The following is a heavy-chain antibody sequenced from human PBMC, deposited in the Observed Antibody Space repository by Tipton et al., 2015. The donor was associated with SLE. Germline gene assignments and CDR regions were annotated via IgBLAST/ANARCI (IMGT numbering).Heavy chain of an antibody. CDR1: GFTFSSYG. CDR2: IWYDGSNK. J-gene: IGHJ6*03. Sequence: SLRLSCAASGFTFSSYGMHWVRQAPGKGLEWVAVIWYDGSNKYYADSVKGRFTISRDNSKNTLYLQMNSLRAEDTAVYYCARDLRSGGYYYYYYMDVWGKGTTVTVSS. V-gene: IGHV3-33*08. D-gene: IGHD1-14*01. CDR3: ARDLRSGGYYYYYYMDV.